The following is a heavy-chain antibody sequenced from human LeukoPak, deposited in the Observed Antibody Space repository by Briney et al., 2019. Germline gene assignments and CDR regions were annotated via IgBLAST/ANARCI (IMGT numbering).Heavy chain of an antibody. CDR3: ARENRAGGGYYGMDV. CDR1: GFTFSSYD. D-gene: IGHD2-8*02. J-gene: IGHJ6*02. V-gene: IGHV3-13*01. CDR2: IGTAGDT. Sequence: GGSLRLSCAASGFTFSSYDMHWVRQATGKGLEWVSAIGTAGDTYYPGSVKGRFTISRENAKNSLYLQMNSLRVEDTAVYYCARENRAGGGYYGMDVWGQGTTVTVSS.